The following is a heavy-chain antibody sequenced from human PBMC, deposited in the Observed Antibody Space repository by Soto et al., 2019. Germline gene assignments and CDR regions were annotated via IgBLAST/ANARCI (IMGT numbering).Heavy chain of an antibody. CDR2: ISGSGDRT. V-gene: IGHV3-23*01. Sequence: EVQLLESGGGLVQPGGSLRLSVEASGITITTYPMSWVRQAPGKGRDWVSGISGSGDRTYYADSAKGRFTISKDISRNSLSLQLDSLGVEDTAVYFCVKDDGGYPSTAPHWGQGTLVTVSS. D-gene: IGHD3-22*01. CDR1: GITITTYP. CDR3: VKDDGGYPSTAPH. J-gene: IGHJ4*02.